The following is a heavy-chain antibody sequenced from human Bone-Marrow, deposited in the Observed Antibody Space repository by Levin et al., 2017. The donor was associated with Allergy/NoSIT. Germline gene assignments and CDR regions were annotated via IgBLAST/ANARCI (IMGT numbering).Heavy chain of an antibody. J-gene: IGHJ6*02. V-gene: IGHV3-15*07. D-gene: IGHD1-26*01. CDR1: GFNFANAW. Sequence: AGGSLRLSCAASGFNFANAWMNWVRQAPGKGLEWVGRIKIKSDGETTDYAAPVKGRFSISRDDSKNTLYLQMNSLKTEDTALYYCTTDNPFVGGMGVWGQGTTVTVSS. CDR2: IKIKSDGETT. CDR3: TTDNPFVGGMGV.